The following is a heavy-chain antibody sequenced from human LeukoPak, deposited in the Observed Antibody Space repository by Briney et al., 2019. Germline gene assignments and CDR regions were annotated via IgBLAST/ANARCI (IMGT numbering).Heavy chain of an antibody. J-gene: IGHJ3*02. Sequence: PSETLSLTCAVSDYSISSGYHWGWIRQPPGKGLEWIGSIYHSGSTYYNPSLKSRVTISVDTSKNQFSLKLSSVTAADTAVYYCAAGYCSGGSCYSVVHDAFDIWGQGTMVTVSS. V-gene: IGHV4-38-2*01. CDR3: AAGYCSGGSCYSVVHDAFDI. CDR1: DYSISSGYH. D-gene: IGHD2-15*01. CDR2: IYHSGST.